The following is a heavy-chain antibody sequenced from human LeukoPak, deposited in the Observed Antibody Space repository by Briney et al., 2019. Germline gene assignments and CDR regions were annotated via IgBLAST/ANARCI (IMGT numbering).Heavy chain of an antibody. CDR3: ARGELTYYYDSSGVDY. J-gene: IGHJ4*02. CDR1: GYTFTSYD. CDR2: MNPNSGNT. D-gene: IGHD3-22*01. V-gene: IGHV1-8*01. Sequence: GASVTVSCTASGYTFTSYDINWVRQATGQGLEWMGWMNPNSGNTGYAQKFQGRVTMTRNTSKSTAYMELSSLRSEDTAVYYCARGELTYYYDSSGVDYWGQGTLVTVSS.